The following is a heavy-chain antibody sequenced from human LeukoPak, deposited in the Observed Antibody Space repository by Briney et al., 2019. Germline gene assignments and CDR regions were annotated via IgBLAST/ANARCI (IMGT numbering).Heavy chain of an antibody. CDR3: AKEGRSGRPFDY. CDR2: ISSSSTDT. Sequence: PGGSLRLSCAASGFTFSDFYMSWIRQAPGKGLEWLSDISSSSTDTNYADSVKGRFTISRDNSKNTLYLQMNSLRAEDTAVYYCAKEGRSGRPFDYWGQGTLVTVSS. CDR1: GFTFSDFY. D-gene: IGHD6-25*01. V-gene: IGHV3-11*05. J-gene: IGHJ4*02.